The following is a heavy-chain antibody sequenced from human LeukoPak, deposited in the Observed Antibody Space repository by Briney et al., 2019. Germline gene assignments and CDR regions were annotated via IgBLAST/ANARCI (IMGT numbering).Heavy chain of an antibody. J-gene: IGHJ4*02. CDR3: ARESDTASAGTTDY. V-gene: IGHV3-23*01. Sequence: GGSLRLSCAASGFTFSSYAMSWVRQAPGKGLEWVSTISGDSYSTYYADSVKGRFTISRDNSKNTLYLQMNSLRAEDTAVYYCARESDTASAGTTDYWGQGTLVTVSS. CDR1: GFTFSSYA. D-gene: IGHD6-13*01. CDR2: ISGDSYST.